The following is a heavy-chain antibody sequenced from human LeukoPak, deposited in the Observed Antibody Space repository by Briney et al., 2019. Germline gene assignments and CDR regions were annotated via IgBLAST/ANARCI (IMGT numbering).Heavy chain of an antibody. J-gene: IGHJ3*02. CDR2: ISSSSSTI. D-gene: IGHD3-3*01. CDR1: GFTFSSYS. Sequence: GGSLRLSCAASGFTFSSYSMNWVRQAPGKGLEWLSYISSSSSTIYYADSVKGRFAISRDNAKNSLYLQMNSLGAEDTAVYYCARGNYDFWSGYDDAFDIWGQGTMVTVSS. V-gene: IGHV3-48*01. CDR3: ARGNYDFWSGYDDAFDI.